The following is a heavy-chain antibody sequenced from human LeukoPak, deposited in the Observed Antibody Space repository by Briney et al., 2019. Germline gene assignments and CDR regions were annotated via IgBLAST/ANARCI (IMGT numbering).Heavy chain of an antibody. CDR3: AREFIALADY. CDR1: GGTFSSYA. Sequence: ASVKVSCKASGGTFSSYAISWVRQAPGQGLEWMGWINPNSGGTNYAQKFQGRVTMTRDTSISTAYMELSRLRSDDTAVYYCAREFIALADYWGQGTLVTVSS. V-gene: IGHV1-2*02. D-gene: IGHD6-19*01. CDR2: INPNSGGT. J-gene: IGHJ4*02.